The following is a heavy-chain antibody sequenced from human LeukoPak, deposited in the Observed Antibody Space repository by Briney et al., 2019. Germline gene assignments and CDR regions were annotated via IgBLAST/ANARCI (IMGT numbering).Heavy chain of an antibody. V-gene: IGHV3-23*01. D-gene: IGHD3-10*01. J-gene: IGHJ6*02. CDR1: GLTFSSYA. CDR2: ISGSGGST. CDR3: AKESSSTTVSGSAPREIYYYYGMDV. Sequence: GGALTHTRAASGLTFSSYAMSSVRQAPGKGLAWVSAISGSGGSTYYAGSVRGRFTIPRDNSKNTLYLQMNSLRDEDTAVYYCAKESSSTTVSGSAPREIYYYYGMDVWGQGTTVTVSS.